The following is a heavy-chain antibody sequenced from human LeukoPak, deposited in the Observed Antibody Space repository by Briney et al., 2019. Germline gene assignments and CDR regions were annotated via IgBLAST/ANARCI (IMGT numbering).Heavy chain of an antibody. CDR2: IYHSGST. D-gene: IGHD3-10*01. CDR1: GYSISSGYY. J-gene: IGHJ6*03. Sequence: PSETLSLTCAVSGYSISSGYYWGWIRQPPGKGLEWIGSIYHSGSTYYNPSLKSRVTISVDTSKNQFSLKLSSVTAADTAVYYCARSYGSGSPYYYMDAWGKGTTVTVSS. CDR3: ARSYGSGSPYYYMDA. V-gene: IGHV4-38-2*01.